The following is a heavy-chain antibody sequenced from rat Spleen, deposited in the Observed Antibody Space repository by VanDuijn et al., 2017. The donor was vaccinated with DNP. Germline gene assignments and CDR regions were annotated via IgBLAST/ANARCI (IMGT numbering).Heavy chain of an antibody. CDR3: ARDNYVTSGAMDA. Sequence: EVQLVESGGDLVQPGRSLKLSCAASGFTFSDYNMAWVRQAPKKGLEWVATIFYDGLRPYYRDSVKGRFTISRDDAKSALYLQMDSLRSEDTATYYCARDNYVTSGAMDAWGQGTSVTVSS. D-gene: IGHD1-11*01. J-gene: IGHJ4*01. V-gene: IGHV5-7*01. CDR2: IFYDGLRP. CDR1: GFTFSDYN.